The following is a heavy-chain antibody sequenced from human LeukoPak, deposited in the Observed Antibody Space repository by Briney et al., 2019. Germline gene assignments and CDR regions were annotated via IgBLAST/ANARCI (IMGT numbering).Heavy chain of an antibody. D-gene: IGHD3-9*01. Sequence: GGSLRLSCAASGFTFSSYAMSWVRQAPGKGLEWVSAISGSGGSTYYADSVKGRFTISRDNSKNTLYLQMNSLRAEDTAVYYCAKDRVLRYFDWLPAFDYWGQGTLDTVSS. J-gene: IGHJ4*02. CDR2: ISGSGGST. CDR1: GFTFSSYA. V-gene: IGHV3-23*01. CDR3: AKDRVLRYFDWLPAFDY.